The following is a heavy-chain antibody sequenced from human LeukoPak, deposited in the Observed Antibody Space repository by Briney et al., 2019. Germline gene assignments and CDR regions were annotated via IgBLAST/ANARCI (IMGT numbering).Heavy chain of an antibody. CDR1: GYTFTSYG. J-gene: IGHJ5*02. Sequence: GASVKVSCKASGYTFTSYGISWVRQAPGQGLEWMGWISAYNGNTNHAQKLQGRVTMTTDTSTSTAYMELGSLRSDDTAVYYCARDWDYGGKSGYNWFDPWGQGTLVTVSS. CDR2: ISAYNGNT. D-gene: IGHD4-23*01. CDR3: ARDWDYGGKSGYNWFDP. V-gene: IGHV1-18*01.